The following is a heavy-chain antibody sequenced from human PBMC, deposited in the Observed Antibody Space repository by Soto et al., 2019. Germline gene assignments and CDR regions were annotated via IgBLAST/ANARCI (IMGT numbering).Heavy chain of an antibody. CDR1: GFTFSSYW. V-gene: IGHV3-74*01. Sequence: GGSLRLSCAASGFTFSSYWMHWVRQAPGKGLVWVSRINSDGSSTSYADSVKGRFTISRDNAKNTLYLQMNSLRAEDTAVYYCARDNIVVVPAAMYSSSWYYYYGMDVWGQGTTVTVSS. J-gene: IGHJ6*02. CDR3: ARDNIVVVPAAMYSSSWYYYYGMDV. CDR2: INSDGSST. D-gene: IGHD2-2*01.